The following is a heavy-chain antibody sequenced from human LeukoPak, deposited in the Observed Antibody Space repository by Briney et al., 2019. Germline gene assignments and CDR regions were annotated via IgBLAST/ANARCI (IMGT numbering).Heavy chain of an antibody. CDR1: GGSISSSSYY. CDR2: IYYSGST. Sequence: KPSETLSLTCTVSGGSISSSSYYWGWIRQPPGKGLEWIGSIYYSGSTYYNPSLKSRVTISVDTSKNQFSLKLSSVTAADTAVYYCARDKDGGACGYWGQGTLVTVSS. J-gene: IGHJ4*02. CDR3: ARDKDGGACGY. D-gene: IGHD2-21*01. V-gene: IGHV4-39*07.